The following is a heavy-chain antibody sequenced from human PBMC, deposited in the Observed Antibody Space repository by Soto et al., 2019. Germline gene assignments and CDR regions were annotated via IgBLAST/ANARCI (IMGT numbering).Heavy chain of an antibody. CDR1: GFTFSSDS. CDR3: ARDRLQRPDY. CDR2: ISSSSSYI. J-gene: IGHJ4*02. V-gene: IGHV3-21*01. Sequence: XGSLPLSSAASGFTFSSDSMNWVRQAPGKGLEWVSSISSSSSYIYYADSVKGRFTISRDNANNSLYLQMNSLRAEDTAVYYCARDRLQRPDYWGQGTLVTVSS.